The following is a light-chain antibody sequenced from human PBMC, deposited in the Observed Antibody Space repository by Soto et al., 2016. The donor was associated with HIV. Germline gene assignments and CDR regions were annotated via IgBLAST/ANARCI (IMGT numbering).Light chain of an antibody. V-gene: IGLV3-1*01. Sequence: YELTQPPSVSVSPGQTASITCSGDKLGDKYTCWYQQKPGQSPVLVIYQDNKRPSGIPERFSGSNSGNTATLTISGTQAMDEADYYCQAWDSSTAYVFGGGTKLTVL. J-gene: IGLJ2*01. CDR3: QAWDSSTAYV. CDR1: KLGDKY. CDR2: QDN.